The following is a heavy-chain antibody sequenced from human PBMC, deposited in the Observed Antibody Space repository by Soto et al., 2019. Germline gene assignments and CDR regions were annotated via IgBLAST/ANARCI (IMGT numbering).Heavy chain of an antibody. J-gene: IGHJ5*02. V-gene: IGHV3-23*01. CDR2: ISGSGDNT. CDR1: GFTFSSYA. D-gene: IGHD3-10*01. CDR3: AETLFSGSGSYRGWFDP. Sequence: EVQLLESGGGLVQFGGSLRLSCAASGFTFSSYAMTWVRQAPGKGLEWVSVISGSGDNTYYEGSVKGRFTISKDSSKDTLYLQMNSLRADDTAVYYCAETLFSGSGSYRGWFDPWGQGTQVTVSS.